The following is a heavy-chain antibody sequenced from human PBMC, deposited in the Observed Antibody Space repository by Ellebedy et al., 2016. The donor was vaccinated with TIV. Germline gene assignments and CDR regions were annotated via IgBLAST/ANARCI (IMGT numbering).Heavy chain of an antibody. V-gene: IGHV3-33*06. J-gene: IGHJ4*02. CDR1: GFAFSAYG. CDR2: MWYDGTKK. D-gene: IGHD3-3*01. CDR3: PKIEYGTKYDDTGFGY. Sequence: PGGSLRLSCAASGFAFSAYGIHWVRQAPGKGLGWLAVMWYDGTKKFYGDSVKGRFTISRDDSKNTLYLHLNSLRAEDTAVYYCPKIEYGTKYDDTGFGYWGQGTLVTVSS.